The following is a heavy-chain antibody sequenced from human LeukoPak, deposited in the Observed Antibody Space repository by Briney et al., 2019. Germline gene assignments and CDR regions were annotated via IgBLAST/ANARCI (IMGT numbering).Heavy chain of an antibody. Sequence: GESLKISCAASGFTFSTYWMHWVRQAPGKGLVWVSRINVDGSTTTYADSVKGRFTISRDNAKNTLYLQMNSLRGEDTAVYYCARTFGNNYGDYWGHGTLVTVSS. J-gene: IGHJ4*01. D-gene: IGHD5-18*01. CDR2: INVDGSTT. V-gene: IGHV3-74*01. CDR3: ARTFGNNYGDY. CDR1: GFTFSTYW.